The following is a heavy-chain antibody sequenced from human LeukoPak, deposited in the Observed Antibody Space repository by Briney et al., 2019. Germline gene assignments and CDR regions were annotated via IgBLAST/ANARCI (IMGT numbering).Heavy chain of an antibody. Sequence: GGSLRLSCAASGFTFSSYGMHWVRQAPGKGLEWVAVISYDGSNKYYADSVKGRFTISRDNSKNTLYLQMNSLRAEDTAVYYCAKDLRGIVVVPAGGGFDYWGQGTLVTVSS. D-gene: IGHD2-2*01. CDR3: AKDLRGIVVVPAGGGFDY. J-gene: IGHJ4*02. CDR2: ISYDGSNK. CDR1: GFTFSSYG. V-gene: IGHV3-30*18.